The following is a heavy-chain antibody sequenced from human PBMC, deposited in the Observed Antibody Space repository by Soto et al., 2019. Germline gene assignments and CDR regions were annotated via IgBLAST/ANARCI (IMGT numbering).Heavy chain of an antibody. CDR2: IYHGGST. CDR3: ARLSFSYGVDV. CDR1: GGSISSANW. V-gene: IGHV4-4*02. J-gene: IGHJ6*02. Sequence: SETLSLTCAVSGGSISSANWWTWVRQPPGKGLEWIGEIYHGGSTSYNPSLKRRVTLSLDKFKNHFSLNLTSVTAADTAVYYCARLSFSYGVDVWGQGTTVTVSS.